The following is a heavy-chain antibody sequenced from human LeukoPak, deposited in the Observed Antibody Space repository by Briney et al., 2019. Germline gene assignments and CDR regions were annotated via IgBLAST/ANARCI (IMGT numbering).Heavy chain of an antibody. CDR2: ISGSGGST. V-gene: IGHV3-23*01. Sequence: QPGGSLRLSCAASGFTFSSYAMSWVRQAPGKGLEWVSAISGSGGSTYYADSVKGRFTISRDNSKNTLYLQMSSLRAEDTAVYYCAKSSASEGWFDPWGQGTLVTVSS. CDR1: GFTFSSYA. CDR3: AKSSASEGWFDP. D-gene: IGHD3-10*01. J-gene: IGHJ5*02.